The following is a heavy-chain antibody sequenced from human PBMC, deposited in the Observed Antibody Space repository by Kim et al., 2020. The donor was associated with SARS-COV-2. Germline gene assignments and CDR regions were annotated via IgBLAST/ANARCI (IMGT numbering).Heavy chain of an antibody. CDR3: ARGLWGAFDI. CDR2: ST. Sequence: STNCNPSLKGRVNISVDTSKNQFSLKLSSVTAADTAVYYCARGLWGAFDIWGQGTMVTVSS. D-gene: IGHD3-16*01. J-gene: IGHJ3*02. V-gene: IGHV4-34*01.